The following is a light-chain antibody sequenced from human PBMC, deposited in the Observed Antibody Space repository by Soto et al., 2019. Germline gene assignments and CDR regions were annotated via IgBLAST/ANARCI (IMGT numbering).Light chain of an antibody. V-gene: IGLV2-23*01. Sequence: QSALTQPASVSGSPGHSITISCTGTSSDVGSYNLVSWYQQHPGKAPKLMIYEGSKRPSGVSNRFSGSKSGNTASLTISGLQAEDEADYYCCSYAGSSTSLYVFGTGTKVTVL. J-gene: IGLJ1*01. CDR2: EGS. CDR1: SSDVGSYNL. CDR3: CSYAGSSTSLYV.